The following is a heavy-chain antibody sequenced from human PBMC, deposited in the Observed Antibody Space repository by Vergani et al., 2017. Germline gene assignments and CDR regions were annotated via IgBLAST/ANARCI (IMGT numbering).Heavy chain of an antibody. J-gene: IGHJ4*02. D-gene: IGHD3-10*01. CDR3: ARLFYGSGSYASIDY. Sequence: QVQLQESGPGLVKPSETLSLTCAVSGYSISSGYYWGWLRQPPGKGLEWIGSIYHSGSTYYNPSLKSRVTISVDTSKNQFSLKQSPVTAADTAVYYCARLFYGSGSYASIDYWGQGTLVTVSS. CDR2: IYHSGST. CDR1: GYSISSGYY. V-gene: IGHV4-38-2*01.